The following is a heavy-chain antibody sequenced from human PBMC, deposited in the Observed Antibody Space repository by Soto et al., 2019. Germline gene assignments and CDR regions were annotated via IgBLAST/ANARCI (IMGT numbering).Heavy chain of an antibody. CDR2: ISTYNGNT. Sequence: QVQLVQSGAEVRGPGASVQVSCKASGYTFANYLISWVRQAPGQGLEWMGWISTYNGNTNYARKVQGRVTMTTDTSTTTAYMELRSLRYDDTAVYYCGRLMDYCYGMDVWGQGTTVTVSS. J-gene: IGHJ6*02. V-gene: IGHV1-18*01. D-gene: IGHD3-10*01. CDR3: GRLMDYCYGMDV. CDR1: GYTFANYL.